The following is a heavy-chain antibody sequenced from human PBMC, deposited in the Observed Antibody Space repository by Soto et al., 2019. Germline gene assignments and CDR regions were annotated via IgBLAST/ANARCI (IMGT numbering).Heavy chain of an antibody. V-gene: IGHV4-31*03. CDR1: GYFIGAGGYY. D-gene: IGHD6-19*01. Sequence: SQTLSLTCFVSGYFIGAGGYYWSLIRHHPGKGLEWIGSFYSSGSIIYNPSLRSRVSITGDMSTNQFSMSLSSVTAADTARYYCARMYSSGSGWFHPWGQGTLVTVSS. CDR3: ARMYSSGSGWFHP. CDR2: FYSSGSI. J-gene: IGHJ5*02.